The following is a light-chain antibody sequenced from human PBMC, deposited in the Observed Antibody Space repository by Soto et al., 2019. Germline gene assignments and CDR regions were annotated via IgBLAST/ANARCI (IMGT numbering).Light chain of an antibody. V-gene: IGKV3-11*01. CDR2: DTF. CDR1: RSISSF. J-gene: IGKJ4*01. CDR3: QQLANWPPLA. Sequence: EIVLTQSPATLSLSPGERATLSCRARRSISSFLAWYQQKPGQAPRLLIYDTFNRATGIPAMFSGSGSGTDFTLTIRGLEPEDFAVYYCQQLANWPPLACGGGTKVEI.